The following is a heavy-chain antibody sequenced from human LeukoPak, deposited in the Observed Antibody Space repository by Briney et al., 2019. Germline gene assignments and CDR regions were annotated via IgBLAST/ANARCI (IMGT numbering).Heavy chain of an antibody. CDR3: AILHVAAAGYFDY. CDR2: TSYDGNNK. J-gene: IGHJ4*02. D-gene: IGHD6-13*01. CDR1: GFTFSGNV. Sequence: GSSLRLSCAASGFTFSGNVMHWVRQAPGKGLEWVALTSYDGNNKFYADSVKGRFTISRDNSRNTLYLQMNSLRAEDTAVFYCAILHVAAAGYFDYWGQGTLVTVSS. V-gene: IGHV3-30*01.